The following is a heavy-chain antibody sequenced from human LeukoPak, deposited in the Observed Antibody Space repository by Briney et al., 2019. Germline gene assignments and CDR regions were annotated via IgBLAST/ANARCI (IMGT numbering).Heavy chain of an antibody. D-gene: IGHD2-21*02. V-gene: IGHV3-30-3*01. CDR1: GFTFSSYA. CDR3: ARAKYCGGDCYDFDY. CDR2: ISYDGSYK. J-gene: IGHJ4*02. Sequence: GGSLRLSCAASGFTFSSYAMNWVRQAPGKGLEWVSSISYDGSYKYYADSVKGRFTISRDNSKNTLYLQMNSLRAEDTAVYYCARAKYCGGDCYDFDYWGQGTLVTVSS.